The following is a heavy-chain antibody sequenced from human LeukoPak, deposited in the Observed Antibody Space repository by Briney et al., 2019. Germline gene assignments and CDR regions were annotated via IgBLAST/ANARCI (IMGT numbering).Heavy chain of an antibody. J-gene: IGHJ5*02. Sequence: SQTLSLTCAVSGGSISSGPYSWSWIRQPPGKGLEWIGYIYHSGSTYYNPSLKSRVTISVDRSKNQFSLKLTSLTAADTAVFYCARVYGSGGSFNWFDPWGQGTLVTVSS. V-gene: IGHV4-30-2*01. CDR3: ARVYGSGGSFNWFDP. CDR1: GGSISSGPYS. D-gene: IGHD2-15*01. CDR2: IYHSGST.